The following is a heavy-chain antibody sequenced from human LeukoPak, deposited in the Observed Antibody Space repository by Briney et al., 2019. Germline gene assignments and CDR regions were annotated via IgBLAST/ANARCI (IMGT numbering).Heavy chain of an antibody. CDR3: ARSYSSGWYGRHYFDY. CDR2: IYSGGST. Sequence: PGGSLRLSCAASGFTVSSNYMSWVRQAPGKGLEWVSVIYSGGSTYYADSVKGRFTISRDNSKNTLYLQMNSLRAEDTAVYYCARSYSSGWYGRHYFDYWGQGTLVTVSS. CDR1: GFTVSSNY. J-gene: IGHJ4*02. D-gene: IGHD6-19*01. V-gene: IGHV3-53*01.